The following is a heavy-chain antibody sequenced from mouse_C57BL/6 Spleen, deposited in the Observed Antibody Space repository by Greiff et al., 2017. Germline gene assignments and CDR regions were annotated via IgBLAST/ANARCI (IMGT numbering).Heavy chain of an antibody. CDR3: ARYGAGTFAY. CDR1: GFTFTDYY. CDR2: IRNKANGYTT. J-gene: IGHJ3*01. V-gene: IGHV7-3*01. Sequence: EVQLVESGGSLVQPGGSLSLSCAASGFTFTDYYMSWVRQPPGKALEWLGFIRNKANGYTTEYSASVKGRFTISRDNSQSILYLQMNALRAEDSATYYCARYGAGTFAYWGQGTLVTVSA. D-gene: IGHD4-1*01.